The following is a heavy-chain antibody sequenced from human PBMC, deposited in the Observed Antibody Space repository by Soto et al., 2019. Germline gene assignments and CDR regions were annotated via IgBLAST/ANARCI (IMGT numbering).Heavy chain of an antibody. D-gene: IGHD3-10*01. J-gene: IGHJ5*02. CDR1: AFTFSSYW. CDR3: ARSGGPLAAWFDP. Sequence: GGSLRLSCAASAFTFSSYWMSWVRQAPGKGLEWVANIKQDGSEKYYVDSVKGRFTISRDNAKNSLYLQMNSLRAEDTAVYYCARSGGPLAAWFDPWGQGTLVTVSS. V-gene: IGHV3-7*01. CDR2: IKQDGSEK.